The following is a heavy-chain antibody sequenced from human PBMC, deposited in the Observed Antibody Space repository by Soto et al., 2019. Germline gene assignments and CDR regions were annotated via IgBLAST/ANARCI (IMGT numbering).Heavy chain of an antibody. J-gene: IGHJ6*02. CDR2: INHSGST. Sequence: SETLSLTCAVYGRAFSGYYWSWIRQPPGKGLEWIGEINHSGSTNYNPSLKSRVTISVDTSKNQFSLNLSSVTAADTAVYYCARRLDVWGQGTTVTVSS. CDR1: GRAFSGYY. CDR3: ARRLDV. V-gene: IGHV4-34*01.